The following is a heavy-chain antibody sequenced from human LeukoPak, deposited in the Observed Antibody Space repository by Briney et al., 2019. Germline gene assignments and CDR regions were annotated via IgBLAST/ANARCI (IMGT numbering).Heavy chain of an antibody. CDR2: MNSDGSSI. CDR3: AKNSGRDGYNDYFDY. D-gene: IGHD5-24*01. CDR1: GFNFRSYR. J-gene: IGHJ4*02. V-gene: IGHV3-74*01. Sequence: PGGSLRLSCAASGFNFRSYRMHWVRQGPGKGLVWVSGMNSDGSSIVYADSVKGRFTISRDNSKNTVYLQMNSLRPEDTAVYYCAKNSGRDGYNDYFDYWGQGTLVTVSS.